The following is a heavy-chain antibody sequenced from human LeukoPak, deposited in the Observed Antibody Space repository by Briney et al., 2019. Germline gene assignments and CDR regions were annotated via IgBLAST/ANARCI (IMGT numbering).Heavy chain of an antibody. D-gene: IGHD1-14*01. CDR1: GFTFNNYA. V-gene: IGHV3-23*01. J-gene: IGHJ3*02. Sequence: PGRSLRLSCAASGFTFNNYAMNWVRQAPGKGLEWVSSISGSGGRTYYADSVKGRFTISRDNSKNTLYLQMNSLRAEDTAVYYCAKPARTDAFDIWGQGTMVTVSS. CDR2: ISGSGGRT. CDR3: AKPARTDAFDI.